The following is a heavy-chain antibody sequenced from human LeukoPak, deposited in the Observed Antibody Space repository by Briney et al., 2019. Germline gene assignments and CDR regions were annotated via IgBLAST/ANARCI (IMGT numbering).Heavy chain of an antibody. V-gene: IGHV3-43*02. CDR1: GFTFDDYA. CDR2: ISGDGGST. J-gene: IGHJ4*02. D-gene: IGHD3-22*01. Sequence: GGSLGLSCAASGFTFDDYAMHWVRQAPGKGLEWVSLISGDGGSTYYADSVKGRFTISRDNSKNSLYLQMNSLRTEDTALYYCAKDWEYYYDSSGSGGPDYWGQGTLVTVSS. CDR3: AKDWEYYYDSSGSGGPDY.